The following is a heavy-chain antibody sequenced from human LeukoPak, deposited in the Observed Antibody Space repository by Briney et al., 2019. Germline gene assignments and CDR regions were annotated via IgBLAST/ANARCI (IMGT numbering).Heavy chain of an antibody. J-gene: IGHJ4*02. CDR3: ARPSGRFGALDY. CDR1: GGSISSSY. V-gene: IGHV4-59*08. Sequence: SETLSLTCTVSGGSISSSYWSWIRQPPGKGLEWIGYIYYSGSTNYNPSLKSRVTISVDTSKNQFSLKLSSVTAADTAVYYCARPSGRFGALDYWGQGTLVTVSS. D-gene: IGHD3-16*01. CDR2: IYYSGST.